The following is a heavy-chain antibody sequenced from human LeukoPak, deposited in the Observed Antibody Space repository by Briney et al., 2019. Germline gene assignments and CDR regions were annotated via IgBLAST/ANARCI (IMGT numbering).Heavy chain of an antibody. D-gene: IGHD6-13*01. Sequence: PSETLSLTCTVSGYSISSGFYWGWIRQPPGKGLEWIGSIYHSGSTYYNPSRKSRVTMSVDTSKNQFSLKLSSVTAADTAVYFCARAYSSSWYFNWFDPWGQGTLVTVSS. CDR2: IYHSGST. CDR1: GYSISSGFY. CDR3: ARAYSSSWYFNWFDP. J-gene: IGHJ5*02. V-gene: IGHV4-38-2*02.